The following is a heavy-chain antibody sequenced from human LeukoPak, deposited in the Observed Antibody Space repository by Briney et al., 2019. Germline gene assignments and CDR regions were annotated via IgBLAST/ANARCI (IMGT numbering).Heavy chain of an antibody. CDR1: GFTFSSSE. Sequence: GGSLRLSCAASGFTFSSSEMNWVRQAPGKGLEWVSYISSSGSTIYYADSVKGRFTISRDNAKNSLYLQMNSLRAEDTAVYYCASNVDTATRAYWGQGTLVTVSS. D-gene: IGHD5-18*01. CDR3: ASNVDTATRAY. CDR2: ISSSGSTI. V-gene: IGHV3-48*03. J-gene: IGHJ4*02.